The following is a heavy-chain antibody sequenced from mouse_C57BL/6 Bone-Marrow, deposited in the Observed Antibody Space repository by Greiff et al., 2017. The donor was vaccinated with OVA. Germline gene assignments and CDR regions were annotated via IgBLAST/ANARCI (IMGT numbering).Heavy chain of an antibody. CDR1: GYTFTSYW. J-gene: IGHJ2*01. V-gene: IGHV1-55*01. CDR3: ARGIFITTVFDY. Sequence: VQLQQPGAELVKPGASVKMSCKASGYTFTSYWITWVKQRPGQGLEWIGDIYPGSGSTNYNEKFKSKATLTVDTSSSTAYMQLSSLTSEDSAVYYCARGIFITTVFDYWGQGTTLTVSS. CDR2: IYPGSGST. D-gene: IGHD1-1*01.